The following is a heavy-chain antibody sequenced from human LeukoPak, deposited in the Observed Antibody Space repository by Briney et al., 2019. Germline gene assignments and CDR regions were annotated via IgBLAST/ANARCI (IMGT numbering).Heavy chain of an antibody. D-gene: IGHD2-2*02. CDR3: ARDGAIDAFDI. V-gene: IGHV4-39*07. CDR1: GGSISSSSYY. Sequence: SETLSLTCTVSGGSISSSSYYWGWIRQPPGKGLEWIGSIYYSGSTYYNPSLKSRVTISVDTSKNQFSLKLSSVTAADTAVYYCARDGAIDAFDIRGQGTMVTVSS. CDR2: IYYSGST. J-gene: IGHJ3*02.